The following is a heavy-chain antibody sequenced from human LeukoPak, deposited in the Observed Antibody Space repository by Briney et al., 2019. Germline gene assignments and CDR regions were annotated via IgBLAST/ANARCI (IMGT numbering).Heavy chain of an antibody. CDR1: GFTFSSYA. V-gene: IGHV3-30-3*01. Sequence: PGRSLRLSCAASGFTFSSYAMHWVRQAPGKGLEWVAVISYDGSNKYYADSVKGRFTISRDNSKNALYLQMNSLRAEDTAVYYCASWIGDDGRDLNAFDIWGQGTMVTVSS. D-gene: IGHD3-3*01. CDR2: ISYDGSNK. J-gene: IGHJ3*02. CDR3: ASWIGDDGRDLNAFDI.